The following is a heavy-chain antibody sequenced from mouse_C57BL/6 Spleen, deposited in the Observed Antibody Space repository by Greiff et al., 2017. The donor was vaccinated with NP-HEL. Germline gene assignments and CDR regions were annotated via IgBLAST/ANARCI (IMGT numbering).Heavy chain of an antibody. J-gene: IGHJ3*01. CDR2: IDPETGGT. CDR1: GYTFTDYE. D-gene: IGHD1-1*01. V-gene: IGHV1-15*01. Sequence: VQLVESGAELVRPGASVTLSCKASGYTFTDYEMHWVKQTPVHGLEWIGAIDPETGGTAYNQKFKGKAILTADKSSSTAYMELRSLTSEDSAVYYCTRQGYYGSSYSPWFAYWGQGTLVTVSA. CDR3: TRQGYYGSSYSPWFAY.